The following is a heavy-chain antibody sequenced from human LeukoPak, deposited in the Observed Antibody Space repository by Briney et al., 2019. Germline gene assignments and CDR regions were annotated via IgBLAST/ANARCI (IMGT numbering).Heavy chain of an antibody. CDR3: ARGCGGFDY. Sequence: PGGSLRLSCAASGFTFSNYWMHWVRQAPGKGLVWVSFTNSDGTTKAYAGSVTGRFTIFRDNAKNTVDLQMNSLSAEDTAVYYCARGCGGFDYWGQGSLVTVSS. CDR2: TNSDGTTK. D-gene: IGHD2-21*01. CDR1: GFTFSNYW. J-gene: IGHJ4*02. V-gene: IGHV3-74*01.